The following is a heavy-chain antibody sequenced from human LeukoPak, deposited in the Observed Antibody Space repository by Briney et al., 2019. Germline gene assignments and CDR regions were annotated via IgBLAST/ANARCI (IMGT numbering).Heavy chain of an antibody. D-gene: IGHD3-10*01. V-gene: IGHV1-2*02. J-gene: IGHJ3*02. CDR3: AREGYSGRFDI. CDR2: INPNSGGT. Sequence: ASVKVSCKASGYTFSGYYMHWVRQAPGQRVEWMGWINPNSGGTNYAQKFQGRVTMTRDTSISTAYMELSRLRSDDTAVYYCAREGYSGRFDIWGQGTMVTVSS. CDR1: GYTFSGYY.